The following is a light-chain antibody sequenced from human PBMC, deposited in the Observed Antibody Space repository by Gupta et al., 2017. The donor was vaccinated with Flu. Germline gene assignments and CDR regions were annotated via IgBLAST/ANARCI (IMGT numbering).Light chain of an antibody. CDR2: EVN. Sequence: VTIISTGTSSDVGSYKYVFWYQHHPGQAPKLMIYEVNKRRSGVPDRFSGSKYGNTAALIVAGLQTEDEADYYCSSETDSNNVVVFGGGTKLTVL. J-gene: IGLJ2*01. CDR1: SSDVGSYKY. CDR3: SSETDSNNVVV. V-gene: IGLV2-8*01.